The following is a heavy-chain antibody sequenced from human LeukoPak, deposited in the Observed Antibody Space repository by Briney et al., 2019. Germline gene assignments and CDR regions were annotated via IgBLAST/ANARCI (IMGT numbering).Heavy chain of an antibody. CDR1: GFTFSNYA. Sequence: GGSLRLSCAASGFTFSNYAMSWVRQAPGKRLEWVSAISGSGGSINYVDSVKGRFTISRDNSKNTLYLQMNSLRAEDTAVYYCAKDVLYYYDSSGYHDYWGQGTLVTVSS. J-gene: IGHJ4*02. V-gene: IGHV3-23*01. CDR3: AKDVLYYYDSSGYHDY. CDR2: ISGSGGSI. D-gene: IGHD3-22*01.